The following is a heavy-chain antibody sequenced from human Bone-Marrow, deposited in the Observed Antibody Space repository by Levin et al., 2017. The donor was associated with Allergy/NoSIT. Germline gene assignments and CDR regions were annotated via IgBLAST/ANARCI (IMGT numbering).Heavy chain of an antibody. D-gene: IGHD6-19*01. CDR2: IDYTGST. CDR3: ARARLEIDY. V-gene: IGHV4-39*07. Sequence: SQTLSLTCTVSGGSISRSDYYWAWIRQPPGKGPEWLGTIDYTGSTFYNPSLKNRVTISADTSKKHFSLKLTSVTAADTAVYYCARARLEIDYWGQGTLVTVSS. CDR1: GGSISRSDYY. J-gene: IGHJ4*02.